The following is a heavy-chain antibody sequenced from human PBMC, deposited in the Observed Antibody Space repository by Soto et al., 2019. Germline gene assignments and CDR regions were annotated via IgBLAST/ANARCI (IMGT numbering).Heavy chain of an antibody. D-gene: IGHD3-9*01. CDR3: AKGAQDYDILTGYYY. CDR1: GFTFSSYA. CDR2: ISCSGGSK. Sequence: EVQLLESGGGLVQPGGSLRLSCAASGFTFSSYAMSWVRQAPGKGLEWVSAISCSGGSKYYADSVKGRFTISRDNSKNTLYLQMNSLRAEDTAVYYCAKGAQDYDILTGYYYWGQGPLVPVSS. V-gene: IGHV3-23*01. J-gene: IGHJ4*02.